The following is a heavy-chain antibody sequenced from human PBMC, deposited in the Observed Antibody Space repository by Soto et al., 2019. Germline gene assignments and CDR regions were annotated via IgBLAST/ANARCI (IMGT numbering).Heavy chain of an antibody. CDR1: GGTFSSYA. V-gene: IGHV1-69*13. CDR3: ATPFTIFGVVRVPFYYYGMDV. CDR2: IIPIFGTA. D-gene: IGHD3-3*01. Sequence: SVKVSCKASGGTFSSYAISWVRQAPGQGLQWMGGIIPIFGTANYAQKFQGRVTITADESTSTAYMELSSLRSEDTAVYYCATPFTIFGVVRVPFYYYGMDVWGQGTTVTVSS. J-gene: IGHJ6*02.